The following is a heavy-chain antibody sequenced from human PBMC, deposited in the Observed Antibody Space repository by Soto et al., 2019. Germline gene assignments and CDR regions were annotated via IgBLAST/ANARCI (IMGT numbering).Heavy chain of an antibody. Sequence: QVQLVQSGAEVKKPGASVKVSCTTYGYTFSDYFLHWVRQAPGQGPEWMGFINPKRGGTEYAQKFQGRVTMTRDTSSSTVYMELSGLTSDDTAIYYCARDSGIPGRYWYFGLWGRGTLVTVSS. D-gene: IGHD2-21*01. J-gene: IGHJ2*01. V-gene: IGHV1-2*02. CDR2: INPKRGGT. CDR3: ARDSGIPGRYWYFGL. CDR1: GYTFSDYF.